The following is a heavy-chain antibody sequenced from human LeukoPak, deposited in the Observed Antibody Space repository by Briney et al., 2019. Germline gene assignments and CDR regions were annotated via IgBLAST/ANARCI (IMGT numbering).Heavy chain of an antibody. CDR1: GFTFSSYW. D-gene: IGHD5-18*01. CDR3: ARVGEVDTADY. CDR2: IKQDGSEK. J-gene: IGHJ4*02. Sequence: PGGSLRLSCAASGFTFSSYWMSWVRQVPGKGLEWVANIKQDGSEKYYVDSVKGRFTISRDNAKNSLYLQMNSLRAEDTAVYYCARVGEVDTADYWGQGTLVTVSS. V-gene: IGHV3-7*01.